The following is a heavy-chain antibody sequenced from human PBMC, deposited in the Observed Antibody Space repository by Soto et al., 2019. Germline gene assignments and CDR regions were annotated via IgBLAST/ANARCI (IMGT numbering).Heavy chain of an antibody. D-gene: IGHD3-3*01. Sequence: SVKVSCKASGGTFSSYAISWVRQAPGQGHEWMGGIIPIFGTANYAQKFQGRVTITADESTSTAYMELGSLRSEDTAVYYCARVKSEWLFAFDYWGQGTLVTVS. CDR1: GGTFSSYA. V-gene: IGHV1-69*13. J-gene: IGHJ4*02. CDR2: IIPIFGTA. CDR3: ARVKSEWLFAFDY.